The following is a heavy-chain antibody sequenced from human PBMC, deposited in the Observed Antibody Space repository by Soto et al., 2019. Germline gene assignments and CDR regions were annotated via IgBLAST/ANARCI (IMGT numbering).Heavy chain of an antibody. D-gene: IGHD3-16*01. Sequence: PGGSLRLSCVASGYTFNSHEMNWVRQAPEKGLEWISSISGSGTTNYAESVKGRFTISRDNAHKSLFLEMKDLRVEDTAVYYCARGGIHWGQGTLVTVSS. CDR1: GYTFNSHE. CDR2: ISGSGTT. J-gene: IGHJ4*02. V-gene: IGHV3-48*03. CDR3: ARGGIH.